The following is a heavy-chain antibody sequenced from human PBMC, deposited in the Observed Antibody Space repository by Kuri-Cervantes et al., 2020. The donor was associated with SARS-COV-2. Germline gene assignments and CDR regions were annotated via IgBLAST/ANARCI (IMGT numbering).Heavy chain of an antibody. CDR1: GYSISSGYY. CDR3: ARRLKDGPPDY. CDR2: IYHSGST. J-gene: IGHJ4*02. Sequence: SETLSLTCTVSGYSISSGYYWGWIRQPPGKGLEWIGSIYHSGSTYYNPFLKSRVTISVDTSKNQFSLKLSSVTAADTAVYYCARRLKDGPPDYWGQGTLVTVSS. V-gene: IGHV4-38-2*02.